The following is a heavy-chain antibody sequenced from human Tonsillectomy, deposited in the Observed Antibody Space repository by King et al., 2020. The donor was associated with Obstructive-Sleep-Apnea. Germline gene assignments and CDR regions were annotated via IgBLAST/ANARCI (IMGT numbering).Heavy chain of an antibody. CDR3: AGPDAYDSNELYY. D-gene: IGHD3-22*01. J-gene: IGHJ4*02. Sequence: VQLVESGGGVVQPGRSLRLSCATSGFNFGSFVMHWVRQAPGKGLEWVAAVQSDGNSEYYADSVRGRFTISRDNSKNTLYLQMSSLRAEDTAFYYCAGPDAYDSNELYYWGQGTLVTVSS. CDR1: GFNFGSFV. V-gene: IGHV3-33*01. CDR2: VQSDGNSE.